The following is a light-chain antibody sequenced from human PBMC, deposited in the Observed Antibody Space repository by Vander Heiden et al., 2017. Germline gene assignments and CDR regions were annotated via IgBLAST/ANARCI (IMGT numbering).Light chain of an antibody. V-gene: IGKV1-5*01. CDR1: QSISSW. CDR2: DAS. CDR3: QQYNSYWT. J-gene: IGKJ1*01. Sequence: DIQMTQSPSTLSASVGDRVTITCRASQSISSWLAWYQQKPGKAPKLLIYDASRLESGVPSRFSGSGSGTEVTLTISSLQPDDFAAYYCQQYNSYWTFGQGTKVEIK.